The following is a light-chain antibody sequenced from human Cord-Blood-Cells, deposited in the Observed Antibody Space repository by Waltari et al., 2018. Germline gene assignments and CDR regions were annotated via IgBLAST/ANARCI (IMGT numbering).Light chain of an antibody. Sequence: EIVLTQSPGTLSLSPGERATLSCRARQSVSSSYFAWYQQKPGQAPRLLIYGASSSATGIPDRFSGSGSGTDFTLTSSRLEPEDFAVYYGQQYVSSPPTFGPGTKVDIK. CDR3: QQYVSSPPT. CDR1: QSVSSSY. V-gene: IGKV3-20*01. J-gene: IGKJ3*01. CDR2: GAS.